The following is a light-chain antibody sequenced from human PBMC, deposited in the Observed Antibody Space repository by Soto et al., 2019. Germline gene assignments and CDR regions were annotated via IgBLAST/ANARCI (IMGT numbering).Light chain of an antibody. J-gene: IGKJ1*01. Sequence: DVQMTQSPSSLSASVGDRVTITCRASHDLSIYLAWYQHKPGKVPKVLIYGTSTLQSGVPSRFSGSGSGTDFTLTISSLQPEDVATYYCQKYNNALGTFGQRTKVDI. CDR3: QKYNNALGT. CDR1: HDLSIY. V-gene: IGKV1-27*01. CDR2: GTS.